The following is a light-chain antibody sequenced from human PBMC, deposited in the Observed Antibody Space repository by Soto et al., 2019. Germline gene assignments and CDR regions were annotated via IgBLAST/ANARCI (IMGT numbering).Light chain of an antibody. Sequence: EIVMTQSPATLFVSPGERATLSCGASQSVSSTLAWYQQKPGQAPRLLIYGASTRATGIPARFSGSGSGTEFTLTISNLQSEDVAVYYCQQYNNWPLTFGGGTKVEIK. J-gene: IGKJ4*01. CDR1: QSVSST. CDR2: GAS. CDR3: QQYNNWPLT. V-gene: IGKV3-15*01.